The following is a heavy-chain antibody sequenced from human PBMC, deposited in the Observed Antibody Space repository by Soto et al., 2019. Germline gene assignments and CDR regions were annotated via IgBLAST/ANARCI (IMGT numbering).Heavy chain of an antibody. CDR1: GGSIGCYY. CDR2: IYYTGRT. J-gene: IGHJ4*02. Sequence: KPSEILSLTCTVSGGSIGCYYWSWIRQAPGKGLEWLGYIYYTGRTKYNPSLKTRVTMSADTTKNQVSLRLTSVTAADTAVYYCARVRERLQYFDWFYHFDSWGQGTLVIVSS. CDR3: ARVRERLQYFDWFYHFDS. D-gene: IGHD3-9*01. V-gene: IGHV4-59*12.